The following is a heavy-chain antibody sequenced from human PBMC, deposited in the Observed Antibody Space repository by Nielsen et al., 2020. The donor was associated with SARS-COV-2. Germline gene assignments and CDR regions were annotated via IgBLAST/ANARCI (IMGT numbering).Heavy chain of an antibody. CDR2: ISSSSSYI. Sequence: GESLKISCAASGFNFDNHAMNWVRQAPGKGLEWVSSISSSSSYIYYADSVKGRFTISRDNAKNSLYLQMNSLRAEDTAVYYCVRDSSVVIWSGYPVDWGQGTLVTVSS. CDR3: VRDSSVVIWSGYPVD. J-gene: IGHJ4*02. D-gene: IGHD3-3*01. V-gene: IGHV3-21*01. CDR1: GFNFDNHA.